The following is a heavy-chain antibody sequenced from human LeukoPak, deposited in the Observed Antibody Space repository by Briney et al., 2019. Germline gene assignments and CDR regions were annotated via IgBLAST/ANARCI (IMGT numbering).Heavy chain of an antibody. J-gene: IGHJ4*02. D-gene: IGHD1-20*01. CDR1: GFTFSYYA. Sequence: PGGSLRLSCAASGFTFSYYAMNWVRQAPGQGLEWVSVIGAGGSSTHYADSVKGRFTMSRDNSKNTLYLQMNSLRAEDTAVYYCTKGLTSISGTKHLLFDFWGQGTLVTVSS. CDR2: IGAGGSST. CDR3: TKGLTSISGTKHLLFDF. V-gene: IGHV3-23*01.